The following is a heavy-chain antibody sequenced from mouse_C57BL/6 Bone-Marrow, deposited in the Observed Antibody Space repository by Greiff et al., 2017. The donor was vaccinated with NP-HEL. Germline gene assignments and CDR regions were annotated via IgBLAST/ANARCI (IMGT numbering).Heavy chain of an antibody. CDR2: IYYSGTI. CDR1: GISITTGNYR. V-gene: IGHV3-5*01. CDR3: ARDYYYGSSLWYFDV. D-gene: IGHD1-1*01. J-gene: IGHJ1*03. Sequence: ESGPGLVKPSQTVFLTCTVTGISITTGNYRWSWIRQFPGNKLEWIGYIYYSGTITYNPSLTSRTTITRDTPKNQFFLEMNSLTAEDTATYYCARDYYYGSSLWYFDVWGTGTTVTVSS.